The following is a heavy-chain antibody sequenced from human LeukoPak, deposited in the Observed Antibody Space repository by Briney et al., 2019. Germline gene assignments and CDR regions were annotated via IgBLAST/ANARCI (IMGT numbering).Heavy chain of an antibody. Sequence: PGGSLRLSCAASGFTLSSYWTSWVRQAPGKGREWVGNIKQEGSEKYYVDSVKGRFTISRDNATNSLYLQMTSLRADDTAVYYSARDELVVTANYYYYDDTHVWGKGTTVTVSS. CDR2: IKQEGSEK. V-gene: IGHV3-7*01. CDR1: GFTLSSYW. D-gene: IGHD2-21*02. J-gene: IGHJ6*03. CDR3: ARDELVVTANYYYYDDTHV.